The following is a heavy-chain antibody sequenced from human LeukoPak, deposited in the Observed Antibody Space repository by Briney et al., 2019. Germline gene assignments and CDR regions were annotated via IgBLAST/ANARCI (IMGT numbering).Heavy chain of an antibody. Sequence: GGSLRLSCAASGFTFSIYAMSWVRQAPGKGMEWVSSINDSGDNTYDADSVKGRFTISRDNSKNTLYLQMDSLRAEDTALYYCAKQGIYTYDIYPASSLYYFDYWGQGTLVTVSS. CDR2: INDSGDNT. J-gene: IGHJ4*02. V-gene: IGHV3-23*01. CDR3: AKQGIYTYDIYPASSLYYFDY. D-gene: IGHD5-18*01. CDR1: GFTFSIYA.